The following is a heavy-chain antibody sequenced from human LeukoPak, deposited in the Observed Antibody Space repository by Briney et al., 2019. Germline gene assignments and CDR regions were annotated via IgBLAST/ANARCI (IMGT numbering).Heavy chain of an antibody. Sequence: GGSLRLPCAASGFIFSGSAMHWVRQASGKGLEWVGRIRNKANTYATAYSTSVKGRFTISRDDSKNTAYLQMNSLKTEDTAVYYCTRRSSDDSSGYYIWGQGTLVTVSS. D-gene: IGHD3-22*01. CDR2: IRNKANTYAT. CDR3: TRRSSDDSSGYYI. J-gene: IGHJ4*02. CDR1: GFIFSGSA. V-gene: IGHV3-73*01.